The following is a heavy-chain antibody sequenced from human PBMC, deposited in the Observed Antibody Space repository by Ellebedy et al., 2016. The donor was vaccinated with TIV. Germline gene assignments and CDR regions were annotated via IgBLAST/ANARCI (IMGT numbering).Heavy chain of an antibody. D-gene: IGHD2-15*01. CDR3: AKDSTPPDAYPLDS. CDR2: IDTDGGTT. CDR1: GFTFSNYV. J-gene: IGHJ4*02. Sequence: GGSLRLXCAASGFTFSNYVINWVRQAPGKGLEWVSAIDTDGGTTFYADSVKGRFTISRDNSKNTLYLQMSSLRADDTAVYYCAKDSTPPDAYPLDSWGQGTQVTVSS. V-gene: IGHV3-23*01.